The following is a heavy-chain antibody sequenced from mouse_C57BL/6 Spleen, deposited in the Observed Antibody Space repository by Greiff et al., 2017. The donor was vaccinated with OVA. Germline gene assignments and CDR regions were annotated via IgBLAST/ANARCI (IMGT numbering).Heavy chain of an antibody. V-gene: IGHV3-1*01. J-gene: IGHJ2*01. D-gene: IGHD2-3*01. CDR3: ARLYDGYYLD. CDR2: ISYSGST. Sequence: EVHLVESGPGMVKPSQSLSLTCTVTGYSITSGYDWHWIRHFPGNKLEWMGYISYSGSTNYNPSLKSRISITHDTSKNHFFLKLNSVTTEDTATYYCARLYDGYYLDWGQGTTLTVSS. CDR1: GYSITSGYD.